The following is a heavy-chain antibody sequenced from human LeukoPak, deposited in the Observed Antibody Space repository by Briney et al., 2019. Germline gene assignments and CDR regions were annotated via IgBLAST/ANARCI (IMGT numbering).Heavy chain of an antibody. Sequence: PGGSLRLSCAASVFTFSGYWMHWVRQVPGKGLVWVSRITGDGSSTSYADSVKGRFTISRDNAKNTLFLQMISLRAEDTGVYYCARDTGWYFDLWGRGTLVTVSS. CDR2: ITGDGSST. D-gene: IGHD4-17*01. V-gene: IGHV3-74*01. CDR1: VFTFSGYW. CDR3: ARDTGWYFDL. J-gene: IGHJ2*01.